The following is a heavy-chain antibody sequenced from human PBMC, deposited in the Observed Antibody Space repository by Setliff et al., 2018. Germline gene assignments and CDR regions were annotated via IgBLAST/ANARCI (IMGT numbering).Heavy chain of an antibody. CDR2: ILTTGST. Sequence: PSETLSLTCGVSGASISDSYWSWIRQPPGKGLEWIGHILTTGSTNYNPSLKSRIAISADTSRHRFSLRLTSVTAADTAIYYCARFCGTSNCQHAPLFDYWGQGILVTVS. D-gene: IGHD1-1*01. CDR3: ARFCGTSNCQHAPLFDY. J-gene: IGHJ4*02. CDR1: GASISDSY. V-gene: IGHV4-4*08.